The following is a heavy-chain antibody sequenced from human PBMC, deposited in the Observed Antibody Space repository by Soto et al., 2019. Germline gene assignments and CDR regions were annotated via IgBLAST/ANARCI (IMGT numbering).Heavy chain of an antibody. J-gene: IGHJ6*02. D-gene: IGHD3-10*01. CDR1: GFTLSGSV. CDR2: IRSRSNGYAT. CDR3: ARETPEEYVLLWFGELTNYGMDV. Sequence: EVQLVESGGGLVQPGGSLKLSCAASGFTLSGSVIYWVRQASGKGLEWVGRIRSRSNGYATAYAASVRGRFTISRDNSKNTLYLQMNSLRAEDTAVYYCARETPEEYVLLWFGELTNYGMDVWGQGTTVTVSS. V-gene: IGHV3-73*02.